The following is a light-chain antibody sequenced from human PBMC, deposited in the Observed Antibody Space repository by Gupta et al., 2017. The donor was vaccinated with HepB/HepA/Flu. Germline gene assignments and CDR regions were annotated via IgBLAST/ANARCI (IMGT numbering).Light chain of an antibody. CDR1: QSISSW. J-gene: IGKJ1*01. V-gene: IGKV1-5*03. CDR2: KAS. CDR3: QQYNSYSPRT. Sequence: DIQMTQSPSTLSASVGDRVTITCRASQSISSWLAWYQQKPGKAPKRLIYKASSLESGVPSRFSGSGYGKEFTLTISSRQPDDFATYYCQQYNSYSPRTFGQGTKVEIK.